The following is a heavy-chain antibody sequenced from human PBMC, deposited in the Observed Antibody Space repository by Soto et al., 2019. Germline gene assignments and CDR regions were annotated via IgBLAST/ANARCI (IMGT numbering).Heavy chain of an antibody. V-gene: IGHV3-11*04. J-gene: IGHJ3*01. CDR1: GFTFSDYY. Sequence: GGSLRLSCAASGFTFSDYYMSWIRQAPGKGLEWVSYISSSGSTIYYADSVKGRFTISSDNAKNSLYLQMDSLRDDDTAVYYCARENWDFGKYTIDVWGQGTMVTVSS. CDR3: ARENWDFGKYTIDV. CDR2: ISSSGSTI. D-gene: IGHD1-7*01.